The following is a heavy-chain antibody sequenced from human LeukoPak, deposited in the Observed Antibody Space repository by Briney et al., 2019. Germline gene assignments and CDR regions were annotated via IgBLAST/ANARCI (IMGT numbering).Heavy chain of an antibody. CDR2: IIPIFGTA. J-gene: IGHJ4*02. V-gene: IGHV1-69*13. CDR1: GGTFSSYA. D-gene: IGHD4-17*01. Sequence: EASVKVSCEASGGTFSSYAISWVRQAPGQGLEWMGGIIPIFGTANYAQKFQGRVTITADESTSTAYMELSSLRSEDTAVYYCARAPDYGDFCFDYWGQGTLVTVSS. CDR3: ARAPDYGDFCFDY.